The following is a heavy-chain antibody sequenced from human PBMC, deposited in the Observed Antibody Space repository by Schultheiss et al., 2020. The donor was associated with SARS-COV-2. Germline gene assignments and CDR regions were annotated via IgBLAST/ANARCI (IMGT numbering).Heavy chain of an antibody. CDR3: ARGPDVGNYDFWSGYYPRYYYGMDV. Sequence: SETLSLTCTVSGGSISSGEYYWTWIRQPPGKGLEWIGYIYYSGTIYYNPSLKSRISISVDTSKNQFSLKLSSVTAADTAVYYCARGPDVGNYDFWSGYYPRYYYGMDVWGQGTTVTVSS. CDR1: GGSISSGEYY. J-gene: IGHJ6*02. D-gene: IGHD3-3*01. CDR2: IYYSGTI. V-gene: IGHV4-31*03.